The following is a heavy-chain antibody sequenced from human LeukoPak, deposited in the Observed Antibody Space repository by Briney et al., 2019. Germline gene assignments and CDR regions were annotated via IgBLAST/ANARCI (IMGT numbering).Heavy chain of an antibody. CDR1: GFSFSTYS. V-gene: IGHV3-21*01. D-gene: IGHD6-13*01. J-gene: IGHJ4*02. CDR2: ISSSSRYI. CDR3: ARDRDSSSWSSRRVGDYFDY. Sequence: PGGSLRLSCAASGFSFSTYSMHWVRQAPGKGLEWVSCISSSSRYIHYADSVKGRFTLSRDNAKKALYLQMDSLRDEDTAVYYCARDRDSSSWSSRRVGDYFDYWGQGTLVTVSS.